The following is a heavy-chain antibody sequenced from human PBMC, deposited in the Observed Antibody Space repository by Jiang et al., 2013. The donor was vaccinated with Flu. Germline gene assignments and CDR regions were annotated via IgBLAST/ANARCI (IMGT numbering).Heavy chain of an antibody. CDR1: GFSVTTSGIC. D-gene: IGHD5-18*01. CDR2: IDWDGDK. V-gene: IGHV2-70*16. CDR3: ARIRPATYSNGPPAPHFDY. J-gene: IGHJ4*02. Sequence: TLTCTLSGFSVTTSGICVSWIRQAPGKALEWLARIDWDGDKFYSPSLKTRLSISKDTSKNQVVLTMTNMDPADTGTYFCARIRPATYSNGPPAPHFDYWGLGTLVTVSS.